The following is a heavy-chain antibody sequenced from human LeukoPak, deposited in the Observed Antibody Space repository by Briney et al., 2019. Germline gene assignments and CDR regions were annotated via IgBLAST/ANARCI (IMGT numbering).Heavy chain of an antibody. Sequence: PSQTLSLTCAVSSASFSSGGYSWSWIRQPPGKGLEWIGYIYQSGSTYYNPSLKSRVTVSIDRSKNLFSLKLSSLTAADTAVYYRARGGPPYCGGDCHIFDYWGQGTLVTVSS. J-gene: IGHJ4*02. CDR1: SASFSSGGYS. V-gene: IGHV4-30-2*01. CDR2: IYQSGST. CDR3: ARGGPPYCGGDCHIFDY. D-gene: IGHD2-21*02.